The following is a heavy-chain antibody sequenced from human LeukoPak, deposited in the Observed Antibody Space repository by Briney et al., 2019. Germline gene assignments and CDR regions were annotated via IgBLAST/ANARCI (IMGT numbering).Heavy chain of an antibody. D-gene: IGHD3-16*01. J-gene: IGHJ6*02. CDR2: IIPIFGTA. CDR3: TKDSQGSYGGFWYGTYGMDV. Sequence: SVKVSCKASGGTFSSYAISWVRQAPGQGLKWMGGIIPIFGTANYAQKFQGRVTITADESTSTAYMELSSLTPEDAATYYCTKDSQGSYGGFWYGTYGMDVWGHGTTVTVSS. V-gene: IGHV1-69*13. CDR1: GGTFSSYA.